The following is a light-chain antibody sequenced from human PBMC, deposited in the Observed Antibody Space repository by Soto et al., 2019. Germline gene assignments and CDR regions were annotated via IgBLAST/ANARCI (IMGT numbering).Light chain of an antibody. J-gene: IGLJ3*02. CDR3: CSYAGSFWV. V-gene: IGLV2-23*01. CDR1: SRDVGSYNL. Sequence: QSALTQPASVSGSPGQSITISCTGTSRDVGSYNLVSWYQQHPGKAPKLMIYEGSKRPSGVSNRFSGSKSGNTASLTISGLQAEDEADYYCCSYAGSFWVFGGGTKLTVL. CDR2: EGS.